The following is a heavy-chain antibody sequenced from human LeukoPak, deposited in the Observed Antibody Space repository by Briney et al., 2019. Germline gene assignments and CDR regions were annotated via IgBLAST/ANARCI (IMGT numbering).Heavy chain of an antibody. D-gene: IGHD1-26*01. CDR1: GFTVNSNY. CDR3: AKRGRGKVGADDY. V-gene: IGHV3-53*01. Sequence: GGSLRLSCAASGFTVNSNYMSWVRQAPGKGLEWVSVNSGGSTYYANSVKGRFTISRDNSKNTLYLQMNSLRAEDTALYYCAKRGRGKVGADDYWGQGTLVTVSS. CDR2: NSGGST. J-gene: IGHJ4*02.